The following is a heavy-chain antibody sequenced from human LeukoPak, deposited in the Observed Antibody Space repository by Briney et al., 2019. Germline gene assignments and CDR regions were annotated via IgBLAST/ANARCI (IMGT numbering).Heavy chain of an antibody. D-gene: IGHD3-10*01. CDR1: GFTFSSYW. V-gene: IGHV3-74*01. CDR3: ARMEVRGLIRNLDK. J-gene: IGHJ4*02. CDR2: INSDGSST. Sequence: PGGSLRLSCAASGFTFSSYWMHWVRQAPGKGLVWVSRINSDGSSTTYADSVKGRFTISRDNAKNTLYLQMNSLRAEDTAVYYCARMEVRGLIRNLDKGGQGTLVTVSS.